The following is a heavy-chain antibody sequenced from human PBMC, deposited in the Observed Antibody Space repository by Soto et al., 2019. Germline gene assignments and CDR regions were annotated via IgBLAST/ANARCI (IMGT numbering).Heavy chain of an antibody. CDR1: GFTFSSYA. CDR3: ARRGGGGSSAS. Sequence: EVQLLESGGGLVQPGGSLRLSCAASGFTFSSYAMRWVRQAPVKGLEWVSAISGSGGSTYYADSVKGRFTISRDNSKNPLNLQRNGLGAGERAVYTWARRGGGGSSASWGKGTRVTSPQ. CDR2: ISGSGGST. V-gene: IGHV3-23*01. J-gene: IGHJ5*02. D-gene: IGHD1-26*01.